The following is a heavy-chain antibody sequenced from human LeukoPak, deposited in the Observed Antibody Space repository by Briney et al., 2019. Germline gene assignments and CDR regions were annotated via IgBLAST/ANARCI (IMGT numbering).Heavy chain of an antibody. CDR2: ISYDGSNK. Sequence: GGSLRLSCAASGFTFSSYGMHWVRQAPGKGLEWVAVISYDGSNKYYADSVKGRFTISRDNSKNTLYLQMNSLRAEDTAVYYCAKDEGYSYGPTPAGYWGQGTLVTVSS. CDR1: GFTFSSYG. J-gene: IGHJ4*02. D-gene: IGHD5-18*01. V-gene: IGHV3-30*18. CDR3: AKDEGYSYGPTPAGY.